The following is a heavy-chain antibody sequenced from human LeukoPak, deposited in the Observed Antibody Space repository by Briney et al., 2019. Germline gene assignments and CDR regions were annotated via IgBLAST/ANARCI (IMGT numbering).Heavy chain of an antibody. V-gene: IGHV4-38-2*02. Sequence: ASETLSLTCTVSGNFISSGFYWVWLRKTPGKGLQWIGSLYSTGTTYYNPSLAGRVTVSTDSSKNQLSLKLRSVTAADTAVYYCAGQWAVANTRRFAIWGQGSRVTVSS. CDR2: LYSTGTT. J-gene: IGHJ3*02. D-gene: IGHD6-19*01. CDR3: AGQWAVANTRRFAI. CDR1: GNFISSGFY.